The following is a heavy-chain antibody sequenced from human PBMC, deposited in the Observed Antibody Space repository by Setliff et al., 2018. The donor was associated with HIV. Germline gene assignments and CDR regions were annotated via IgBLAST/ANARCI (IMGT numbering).Heavy chain of an antibody. Sequence: ASVKVSCKASGGTFSSYAINWVRQAPGQGLEWMGGIIPIFGTTNFAQKFQGRVTITADESTSTAYMELSSLSAEDTAVYYCARDHPPALWGQGTLVTVSS. CDR3: ARDHPPAL. CDR1: GGTFSSYA. CDR2: IIPIFGTT. V-gene: IGHV1-69*13. J-gene: IGHJ4*02.